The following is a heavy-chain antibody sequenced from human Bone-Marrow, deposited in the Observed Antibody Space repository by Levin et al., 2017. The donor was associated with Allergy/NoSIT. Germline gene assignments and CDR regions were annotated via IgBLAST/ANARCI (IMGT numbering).Heavy chain of an antibody. V-gene: IGHV4-34*01. Sequence: SQTLSLTCAVYGGSFSAYSWNWIRQSPVKGLEWLGEINHSGSTKYNPSLKSRITISLDPSKNQFSLRLSSVTAADTAVYYCARVPENWFDPWGQGTLVTVSS. CDR3: ARVPENWFDP. CDR1: GGSFSAYS. J-gene: IGHJ5*02. CDR2: INHSGST.